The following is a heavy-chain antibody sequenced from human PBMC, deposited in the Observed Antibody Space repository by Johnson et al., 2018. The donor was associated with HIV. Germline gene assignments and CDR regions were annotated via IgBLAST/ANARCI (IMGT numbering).Heavy chain of an antibody. V-gene: IGHV3-23*04. Sequence: VQLVESGGGVVQPGRSLRLACVTSGFAFSSYAMTWVRQAPGKGLEWVSAISGSGGSTYYADSVKGRFTISRDNSKKTLYLQMNSLRAEDTAVYYCARDRLYSSGWYGTDAFDIWGQGTMVTVSS. CDR1: GFAFSSYA. CDR2: ISGSGGST. J-gene: IGHJ3*02. D-gene: IGHD6-19*01. CDR3: ARDRLYSSGWYGTDAFDI.